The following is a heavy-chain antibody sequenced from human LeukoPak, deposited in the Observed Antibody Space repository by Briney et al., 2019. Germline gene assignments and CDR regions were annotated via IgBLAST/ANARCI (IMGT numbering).Heavy chain of an antibody. D-gene: IGHD2/OR15-2a*01. CDR1: GFSFGSNT. J-gene: IGHJ4*02. Sequence: GGSLRLSCGGSGFSFGSNTMSWLRQAPGRGLEWVSAISNNGGRTDYADSVKGRFTISRDNSKSTLYLHMDSLRADDTAVYYCARDEDTSALSEYWGQGTLVTVSS. V-gene: IGHV3-23*01. CDR2: ISNNGGRT. CDR3: ARDEDTSALSEY.